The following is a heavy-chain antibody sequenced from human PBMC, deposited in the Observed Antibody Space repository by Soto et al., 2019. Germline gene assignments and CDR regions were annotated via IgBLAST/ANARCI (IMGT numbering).Heavy chain of an antibody. CDR2: ISAYNGNT. Sequence: QVQLVQHGSEVKKPGASVKVSCKASGYTFTSYGISWVRQAPGQGLEWMGWISAYNGNTNYAQKLQGRVTMTTDTSTSTAYSELRSLRSDHTAVYYCAMSTMVRGEGLFFDLWGRGTLVTVSS. V-gene: IGHV1-18*01. D-gene: IGHD3-10*01. CDR1: GYTFTSYG. J-gene: IGHJ2*01. CDR3: AMSTMVRGEGLFFDL.